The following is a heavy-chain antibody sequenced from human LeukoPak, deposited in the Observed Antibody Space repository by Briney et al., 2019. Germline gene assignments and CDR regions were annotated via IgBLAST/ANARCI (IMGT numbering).Heavy chain of an antibody. V-gene: IGHV4-39*01. CDR3: ARQGVTPGLLQYYYYYYMDV. Sequence: PSETLSLTCTVSGGSISSSSYYWGWIRQPPGKGLEWIGSIYYSGSTYYNPSLKSRVTISVDTSKNQFSLKLSSVTAADTAVYYCARQGVTPGLLQYYYYYYMDVWGKGTTVTVSS. J-gene: IGHJ6*03. CDR1: GGSISSSSYY. CDR2: IYYSGST. D-gene: IGHD4-23*01.